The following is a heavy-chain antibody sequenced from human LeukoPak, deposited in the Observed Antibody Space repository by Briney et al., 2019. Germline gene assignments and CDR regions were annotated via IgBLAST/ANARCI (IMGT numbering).Heavy chain of an antibody. CDR3: ARYCSSTSCYSNAFDI. Sequence: GGSLRLSCAASGFTFSSYSMNWVRQAPGKGLEWVSSISSSSYIYYADSVKGRFTISRDNAKNSLYLQMNSLRAEDTAVYYCARYCSSTSCYSNAFDIWGQGTMVTVSS. CDR1: GFTFSSYS. D-gene: IGHD2-2*02. J-gene: IGHJ3*02. V-gene: IGHV3-21*01. CDR2: ISSSSYI.